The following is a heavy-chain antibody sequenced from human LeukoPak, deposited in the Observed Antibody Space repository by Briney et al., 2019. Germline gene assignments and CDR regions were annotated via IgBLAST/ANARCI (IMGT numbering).Heavy chain of an antibody. Sequence: SGGSLRLSCAASGFTFSSYWMHWVRQAPGKGLVWVSRINTDGSSTSYADSVKGRFTISRDNAKNTLYLQMNSLRAEDTAVYYCARAQWLEEGGAFDIWGQGTMVTVSS. CDR2: INTDGSST. CDR1: GFTFSSYW. D-gene: IGHD6-19*01. CDR3: ARAQWLEEGGAFDI. V-gene: IGHV3-74*01. J-gene: IGHJ3*02.